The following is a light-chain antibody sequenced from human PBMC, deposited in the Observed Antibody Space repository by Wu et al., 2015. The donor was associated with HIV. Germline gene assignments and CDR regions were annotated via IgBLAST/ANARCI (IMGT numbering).Light chain of an antibody. CDR1: QTVTSNY. Sequence: EIVLTQSPDTLYLSPGERATLSCRASQTVTSNYLAWYQHKPGQAPRLLIYHSSTRATGISDRFSGSGSGTDFTLTVDRLEPEDVATYYCQKYNSAPRTFGRGTKGGNQT. CDR2: HSS. J-gene: IGKJ1*01. V-gene: IGKV3-20*01. CDR3: QKYNSAPRT.